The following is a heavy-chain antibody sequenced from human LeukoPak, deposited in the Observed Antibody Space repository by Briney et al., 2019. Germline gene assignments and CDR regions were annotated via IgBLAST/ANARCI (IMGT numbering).Heavy chain of an antibody. D-gene: IGHD4-17*01. J-gene: IGHJ4*02. CDR3: AKVYGGYFFFDY. CDR1: GFSFSNFA. V-gene: IGHV3-23*01. Sequence: GGSLRLSGAASGFSFSNFAMSWVRQAPGKGLEWVSAISGVGSNPYYADSVKGRFTISRDNSKATLYLQMNSLRAEDTDVYYCAKVYGGYFFFDYGGQGTLLTVPS. CDR2: ISGVGSNP.